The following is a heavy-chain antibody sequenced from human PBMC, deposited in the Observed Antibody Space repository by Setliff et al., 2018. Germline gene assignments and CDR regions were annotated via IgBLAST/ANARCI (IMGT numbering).Heavy chain of an antibody. Sequence: ASVKVSCKASGYTFTGYYMHWVRQAPGQGLEWMGWINPNSGGTNYAQKFQGWVTMTRDTSISTAYMELSRLRSEDTAVYYCARGRHPPWSGYPYYYMDVWGQGTTVTVSS. D-gene: IGHD3-3*01. CDR2: INPNSGGT. CDR3: ARGRHPPWSGYPYYYMDV. V-gene: IGHV1-2*04. CDR1: GYTFTGYY. J-gene: IGHJ6*03.